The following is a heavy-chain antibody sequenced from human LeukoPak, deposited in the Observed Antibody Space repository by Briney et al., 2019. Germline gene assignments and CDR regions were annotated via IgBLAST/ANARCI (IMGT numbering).Heavy chain of an antibody. D-gene: IGHD3-22*01. Sequence: PGRSLRLSCAASGFTFSSYARPWVRQAPGKGLEWVAVIWFDGSKKYYAESVKGRFTVSRDNSKKTLYLQMNSLRAEDTAVYYCAKEGRMIVVGNYYYMDVWGKGTTVTVSS. V-gene: IGHV3-33*06. CDR3: AKEGRMIVVGNYYYMDV. J-gene: IGHJ6*03. CDR2: IWFDGSKK. CDR1: GFTFSSYA.